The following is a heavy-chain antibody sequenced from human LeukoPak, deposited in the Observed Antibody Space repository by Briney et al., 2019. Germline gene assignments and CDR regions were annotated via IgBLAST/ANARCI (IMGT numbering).Heavy chain of an antibody. D-gene: IGHD3-3*01. Sequence: PGGSLRLSCAASGFTFNIYAMIWVRQAPGKGLEWVSVIYSGGSTYYADSVKGRFTISRDNSKNTLYLQMNSLRDEDTAVYYCAIIEVYGVVPSDYWGQGTLVTVSS. V-gene: IGHV3-66*02. CDR2: IYSGGST. CDR1: GFTFNIYA. CDR3: AIIEVYGVVPSDY. J-gene: IGHJ4*02.